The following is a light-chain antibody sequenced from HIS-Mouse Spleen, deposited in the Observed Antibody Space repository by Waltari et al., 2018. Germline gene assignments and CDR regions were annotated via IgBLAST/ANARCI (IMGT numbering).Light chain of an antibody. V-gene: IGLV2-14*01. CDR1: SSDVGGYNY. CDR3: SSYTSSSTLV. Sequence: QSITISCTGTSSDVGGYNYVPWYQQHPGKAPKLMIYEVSNRPSGVSNRFSGSKSGNTASLTISGLQAEDEADYYCSSYTSSSTLVFGGGTKLTVL. CDR2: EVS. J-gene: IGLJ3*02.